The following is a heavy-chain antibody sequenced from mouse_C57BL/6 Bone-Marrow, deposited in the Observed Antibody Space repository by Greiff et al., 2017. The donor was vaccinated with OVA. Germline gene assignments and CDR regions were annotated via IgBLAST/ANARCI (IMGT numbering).Heavy chain of an antibody. Sequence: VKLMESGAELVKPGASVKLSCKASGYTFTSYWMQWVKQRPGQGLEWIGEIDPSDSYTNYNQKFKGKATLTVDTSSSTAYMQLSSLTSEDSAVYYCARRSYYGSSLYAMDYWGQGTSVTVSS. CDR1: GYTFTSYW. D-gene: IGHD1-1*01. V-gene: IGHV1-50*01. CDR3: ARRSYYGSSLYAMDY. CDR2: IDPSDSYT. J-gene: IGHJ4*01.